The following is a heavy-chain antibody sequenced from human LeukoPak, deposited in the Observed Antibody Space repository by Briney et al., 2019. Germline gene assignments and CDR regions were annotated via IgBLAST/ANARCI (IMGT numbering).Heavy chain of an antibody. J-gene: IGHJ4*02. V-gene: IGHV3-21*01. CDR2: ISSSSSYI. CDR1: GFTFSSYS. D-gene: IGHD5-12*01. CDR3: ATGGSGYDSPFDN. Sequence: GGSLRLSCAASGFTFSSYSMNWVRQAPGKGLEWVSSISSSSSYIYYADSVKGRFTISRDNAKNSLYLQMNSLRAEDTAVYYCATGGSGYDSPFDNWGQGTLVTVSS.